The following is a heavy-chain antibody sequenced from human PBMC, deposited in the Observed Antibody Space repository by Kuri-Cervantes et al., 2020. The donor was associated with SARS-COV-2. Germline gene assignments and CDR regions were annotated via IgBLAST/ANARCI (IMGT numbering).Heavy chain of an antibody. J-gene: IGHJ3*02. V-gene: IGHV1-2*04. CDR1: GYTFADYY. D-gene: IGHD3-22*01. CDR2: INPNSVGT. Sequence: ASVKVSCKASGYTFADYYMHWVRQAPGQGLEWMGWINPNSVGTNYAQKFQGWVTMTRDTSISTVYMELSRLRSDDTAVYYCARSTPSRRLVVISQGGAFDIWGQGTMVTVSS. CDR3: ARSTPSRRLVVISQGGAFDI.